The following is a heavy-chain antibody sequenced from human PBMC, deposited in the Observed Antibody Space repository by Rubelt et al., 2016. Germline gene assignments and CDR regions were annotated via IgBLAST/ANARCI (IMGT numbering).Heavy chain of an antibody. J-gene: IGHJ4*02. V-gene: IGHV3-30*03. CDR3: ARDPRDGHYHTDY. D-gene: IGHD5-24*01. CDR1: GFTFGNYG. Sequence: QVQVVESGGGVVQPGRSLRLSCAASGFTFGNYGMHWVRQAPGKGLEWVAFISDDGSKTYHADSVKGRFTVSRDNSKNTVFLQVKSLRAEDTAVYFCARDPRDGHYHTDYWGQGTLVTVSS. CDR2: ISDDGSKT.